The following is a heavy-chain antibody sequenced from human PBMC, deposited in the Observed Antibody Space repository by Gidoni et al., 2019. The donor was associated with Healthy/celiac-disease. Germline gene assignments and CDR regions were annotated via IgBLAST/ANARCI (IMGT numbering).Heavy chain of an antibody. V-gene: IGHV4-4*07. CDR2: IYTSGST. D-gene: IGHD6-13*01. CDR3: ARDGIAAGTRFDWYFDR. J-gene: IGHJ2*01. Sequence: QVQLQESGPGLVKPSETLSLTCTVSGGSISSYYGSWIRQPAGKGLEWIGRIYTSGSTNSNPSLKSRVTMSVDTSKNQFSLKLSSVTAADTAVYYCARDGIAAGTRFDWYFDRWGRGTLVTVSS. CDR1: GGSISSYY.